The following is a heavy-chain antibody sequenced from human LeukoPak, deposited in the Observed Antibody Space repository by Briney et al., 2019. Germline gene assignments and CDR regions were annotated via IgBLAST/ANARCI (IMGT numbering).Heavy chain of an antibody. CDR1: GFTFSSYA. D-gene: IGHD3-22*01. V-gene: IGHV3-23*01. CDR2: ISGSGGST. CDR3: AKDQRGYYDSSGYYPNWFDP. Sequence: GGSLRLSCAASGFTFSSYAMSWVRQALGKGLEWVSAISGSGGSTYYADSVKGRFTISRDNSKNTLYLQMNSLRAEDTAVYYCAKDQRGYYDSSGYYPNWFDPRGQGTLVTVSS. J-gene: IGHJ5*02.